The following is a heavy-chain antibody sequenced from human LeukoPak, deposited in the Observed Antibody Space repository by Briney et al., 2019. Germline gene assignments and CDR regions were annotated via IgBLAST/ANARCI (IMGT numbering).Heavy chain of an antibody. CDR1: GGSISGDS. D-gene: IGHD2-2*01. CDR2: IDHSRNL. V-gene: IGHV4-34*01. J-gene: IGHJ4*02. Sequence: PSETLSLTCAVYGGSISGDSWNWIRQPPGKGLEWIGEIDHSRNLNYNPSLKSRVTISVDTSKNQFSLKLSSVTAADTAVYYCARGITKSDPIVVVPAAIRVAQAFDYWGQGTLVTVSS. CDR3: ARGITKSDPIVVVPAAIRVAQAFDY.